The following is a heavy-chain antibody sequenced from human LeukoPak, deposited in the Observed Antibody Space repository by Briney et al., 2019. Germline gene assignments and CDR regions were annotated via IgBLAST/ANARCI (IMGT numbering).Heavy chain of an antibody. CDR2: IYYSGST. CDR1: GGSISSSSYY. CDR3: ARDLGSSGWYPPGTMDV. Sequence: PSETLSLTCTVSGGSISSSSYYWGWIRQPPGKGLEWIGSIYYSGSTYYNPSLKSRVTISVDTPKNQFSLKLSSVTAADTAVYYCARDLGSSGWYPPGTMDVWGQGTTVTVSS. J-gene: IGHJ6*02. V-gene: IGHV4-39*07. D-gene: IGHD6-19*01.